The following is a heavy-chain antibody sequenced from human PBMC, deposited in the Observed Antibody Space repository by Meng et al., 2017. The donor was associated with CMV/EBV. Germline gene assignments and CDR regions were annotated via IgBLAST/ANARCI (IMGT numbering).Heavy chain of an antibody. Sequence: SETLSLTCTVSGGSVSSGSYYWSWIRQPPGKGLEWIGYIYYSGSTNYNPSLKSRVTISVDTSKNQFSLKLSSVTAADTAVYYCARSGYCSSTSCYRLQNYYYYYGMDVWGQGTTVTVSS. V-gene: IGHV4-61*01. CDR2: IYYSGST. D-gene: IGHD2-2*02. J-gene: IGHJ6*02. CDR1: GGSVSSGSYY. CDR3: ARSGYCSSTSCYRLQNYYYYYGMDV.